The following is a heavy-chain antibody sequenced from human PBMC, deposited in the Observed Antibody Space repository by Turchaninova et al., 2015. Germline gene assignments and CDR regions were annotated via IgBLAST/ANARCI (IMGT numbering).Heavy chain of an antibody. J-gene: IGHJ4*02. Sequence: PPHAVYGGSFRGYNGSWIPQPPGKGLEWIGEIKHSGSTNYTPSLKSRVTISVDTSKNQFSLKLSSVTAADTAVYYCARKGSYYHWGQGTLVTVSS. CDR1: GGSFRGYN. V-gene: IGHV4-34*01. D-gene: IGHD3-10*01. CDR2: IKHSGST. CDR3: ARKGSYYH.